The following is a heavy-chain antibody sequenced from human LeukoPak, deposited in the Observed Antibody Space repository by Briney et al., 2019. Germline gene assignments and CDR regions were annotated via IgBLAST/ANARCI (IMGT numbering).Heavy chain of an antibody. CDR1: GYSISNGYY. Sequence: SETLSLTCAVSGYSISNGYYWGWIRQPPGKGLEGIGSIYQSVTTYYSPSLKRRVAISTDTPKNQYSLKLTSVTAADTAVYYCARGSNYYYSMDVWGKGTTVTVSS. CDR3: ARGSNYYYSMDV. CDR2: IYQSVTT. V-gene: IGHV4-38-2*01. D-gene: IGHD3/OR15-3a*01. J-gene: IGHJ6*04.